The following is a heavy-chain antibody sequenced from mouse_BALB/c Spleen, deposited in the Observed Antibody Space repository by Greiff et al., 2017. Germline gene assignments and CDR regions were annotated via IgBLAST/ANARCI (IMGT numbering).Heavy chain of an antibody. Sequence: EVQVLESGGGLVKPGGSLKLSCAASGFTFSSYTMSWVRQTPGKGLEWVGTISSGGSYTYYPDSVKGRFTISRDNAKNTLYLQMSSLKSEDTAMYYCTRDQAMPWGQGTSVTVSS. CDR2: ISSGGSYT. CDR3: TRDQAMP. CDR1: GFTFSSYT. J-gene: IGHJ4*01. V-gene: IGHV5-6-4*01. D-gene: IGHD3-2*02.